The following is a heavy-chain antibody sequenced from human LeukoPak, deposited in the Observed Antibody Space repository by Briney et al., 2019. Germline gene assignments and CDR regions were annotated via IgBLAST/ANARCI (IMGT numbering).Heavy chain of an antibody. CDR3: VREWEQD. D-gene: IGHD1/OR15-1a*01. Sequence: GGSLRLSCAASGFNASTNYMSWVRQVPGKGLEWVSVIYSGGNTYYADSVKGRFTISRDNSKNTLYLQMNSLRAEDTALYYCVREWEQDWGQGTLVTVSS. J-gene: IGHJ4*02. V-gene: IGHV3-53*01. CDR2: IYSGGNT. CDR1: GFNASTNY.